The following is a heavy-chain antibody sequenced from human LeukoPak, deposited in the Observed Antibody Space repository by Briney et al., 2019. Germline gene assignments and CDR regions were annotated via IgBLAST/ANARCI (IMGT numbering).Heavy chain of an antibody. J-gene: IGHJ5*02. CDR1: GFAFNSYW. CDR2: IKKDGSEK. V-gene: IGHV3-7*01. Sequence: GGSLRLSCAASGFAFNSYWMSWVRQAPGKGLEWVANIKKDGSEKNYVDSVKGRFTISRDNAKNSLYLQMDSLRAEDTAVYYCARFISLGAWGQGTLVTVSS. CDR3: ARFISLGA. D-gene: IGHD3-16*01.